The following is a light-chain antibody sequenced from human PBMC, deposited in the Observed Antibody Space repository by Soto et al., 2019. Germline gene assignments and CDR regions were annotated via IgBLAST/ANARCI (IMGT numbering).Light chain of an antibody. J-gene: IGLJ3*02. CDR1: SSDVGGSNH. CDR2: VVT. V-gene: IGLV2-11*01. CDR3: CSYTGSYTL. Sequence: QSALTQPRSVSGSPGQSVTISCTGTSSDVGGSNHVSWYQQHPDKAPKMMIYVVTKRPSGVPDRFSGSKSGNTASLTISGLQAEDEADYYCCSYTGSYTLFGGGTQLTVL.